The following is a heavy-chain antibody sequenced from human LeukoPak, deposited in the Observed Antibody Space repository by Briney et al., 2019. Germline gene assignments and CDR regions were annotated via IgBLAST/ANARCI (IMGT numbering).Heavy chain of an antibody. CDR3: ARGRARRTAVAGTEKDFDY. Sequence: SETLSLTCAVYGGSFSGYYWSWIRRPPGKGLEWIGEINHSGSTNYNPSLKSRVTISVDTSKNQFSLKLSSVTAADTAVYYCARGRARRTAVAGTEKDFDYRGQGTLVTVSS. CDR1: GGSFSGYY. CDR2: INHSGST. V-gene: IGHV4-34*01. D-gene: IGHD6-19*01. J-gene: IGHJ4*02.